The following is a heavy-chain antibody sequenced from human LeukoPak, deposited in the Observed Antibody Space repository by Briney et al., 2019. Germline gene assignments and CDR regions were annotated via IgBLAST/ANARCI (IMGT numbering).Heavy chain of an antibody. CDR2: ISGSGGST. CDR1: GFTFSSYA. CDR3: AKDDSSGYYYDAFDT. Sequence: GGSLRLSCAASGFTFSSYAMSWVRQAPGKGLEWVSVISGSGGSTYYAESVQGRFTNSRDNSKSTLFLQMQSLRAEDTAVYYCAKDDSSGYYYDAFDTWGQGTMVTVSS. J-gene: IGHJ3*02. V-gene: IGHV3-23*01. D-gene: IGHD3-22*01.